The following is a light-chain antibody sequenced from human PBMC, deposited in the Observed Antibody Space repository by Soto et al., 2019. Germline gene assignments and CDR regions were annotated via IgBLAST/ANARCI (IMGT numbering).Light chain of an antibody. J-gene: IGKJ3*01. CDR1: QSVSSSY. CDR3: QQYGSSPFT. CDR2: GAS. V-gene: IGKV3-20*01. Sequence: EIVLTQSPGTLSLSPGERATLSCRASQSVSSSYLAWYQQKPGQAPRLLIYGASSRATGIRDRFSGSGSGTDFTLTISRREPEDFAVYYCQQYGSSPFTFGPGTKVDIK.